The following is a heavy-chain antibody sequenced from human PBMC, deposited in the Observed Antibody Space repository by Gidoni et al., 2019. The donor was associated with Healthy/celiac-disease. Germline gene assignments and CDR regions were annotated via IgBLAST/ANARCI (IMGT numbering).Heavy chain of an antibody. D-gene: IGHD6-13*01. J-gene: IGHJ4*02. CDR2: ISSNGGST. V-gene: IGHV3-64D*06. CDR3: VKDPAAAGPDY. CDR1: GFTFSSYA. Sequence: EVQLVESGGGLVQPGGSLRLSGSASGFTFSSYAMHWVRQAPGKGLEYVSAISSNGGSTYYADSVKGRFTISRDNSKNTLYLQMSSLRAEDTAVYYCVKDPAAAGPDYWGQGTLVTVSS.